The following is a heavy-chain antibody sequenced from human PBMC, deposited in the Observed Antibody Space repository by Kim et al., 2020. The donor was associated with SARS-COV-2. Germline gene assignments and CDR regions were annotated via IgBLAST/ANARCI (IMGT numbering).Heavy chain of an antibody. CDR1: GGTFSSYA. CDR3: ASGATINKWELLDY. Sequence: SVKVSCKASGGTFSSYAISWVRQAPGQGLEWMGGIIPIFGTANYAQKFQGRVTITADESTSTAYMELSSLRSEDTAVYYCASGATINKWELLDYWGQGTLVTVSS. J-gene: IGHJ4*02. D-gene: IGHD1-26*01. CDR2: IIPIFGTA. V-gene: IGHV1-69*13.